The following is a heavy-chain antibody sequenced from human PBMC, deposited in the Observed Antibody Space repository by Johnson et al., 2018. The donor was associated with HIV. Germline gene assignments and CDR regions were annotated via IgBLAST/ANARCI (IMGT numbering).Heavy chain of an antibody. CDR2: IWFDGSNK. CDR1: GFTFSTYG. CDR3: AKTRTTVTTSDAFDI. Sequence: QVQLVESGGGVVQSGRSLRLSCAASGFTFSTYGMHWVRQAPGKGLEWVAVIWFDGSNKYYADSVKGRFTISRDNSKNTLYLQMNSLRAEETAVYYCAKTRTTVTTSDAFDIWGQGTMVTVSS. J-gene: IGHJ3*02. D-gene: IGHD4-17*01. V-gene: IGHV3-33*06.